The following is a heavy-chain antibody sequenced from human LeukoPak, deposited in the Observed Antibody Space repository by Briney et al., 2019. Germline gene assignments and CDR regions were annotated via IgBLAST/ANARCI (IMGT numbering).Heavy chain of an antibody. V-gene: IGHV4-59*08. D-gene: IGHD3-16*01. J-gene: IGHJ4*02. CDR2: IYYSGST. CDR3: ARSEINDYFKY. Sequence: PSETLSLTCTVSGGSISSYYWSWIRQPPGKGLEWIGYIYYSGSTNYNPSLKSRVTISVDTSKNQSSLKLTSVSAADTAVYYCARSEINDYFKYWGPGILVTVST. CDR1: GGSISSYY.